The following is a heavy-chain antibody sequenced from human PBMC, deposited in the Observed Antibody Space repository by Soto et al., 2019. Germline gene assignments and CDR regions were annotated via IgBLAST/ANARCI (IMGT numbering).Heavy chain of an antibody. Sequence: SETLSLTCTVSGYSIRNGYYWGWIRQPPGKGLEWIGTIYHSGSTYYNPSLKSRVTISVDASENHFSLKLSSVTAADTAVYYCARFRRGLYYFDYWGQGTLVTVSS. CDR3: ARFRRGLYYFDY. V-gene: IGHV4-38-2*02. J-gene: IGHJ4*02. CDR1: GYSIRNGYY. D-gene: IGHD3-22*01. CDR2: IYHSGST.